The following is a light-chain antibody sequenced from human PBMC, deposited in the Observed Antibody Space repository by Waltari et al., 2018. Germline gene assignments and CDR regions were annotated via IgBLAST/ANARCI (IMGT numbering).Light chain of an antibody. J-gene: IGKJ2*01. V-gene: IGKV3-15*01. CDR1: QSISTN. CDR2: DTS. Sequence: EIVMTQSPATLSMSPGERATLSCRASQSISTNLAWYHQRPGQAPRLLIYDTSTRATGIPVKFSGSGSGTEFTLTISDLQPEDFAVYYCQQYNNWPPLYTFGQGTKLDIK. CDR3: QQYNNWPPLYT.